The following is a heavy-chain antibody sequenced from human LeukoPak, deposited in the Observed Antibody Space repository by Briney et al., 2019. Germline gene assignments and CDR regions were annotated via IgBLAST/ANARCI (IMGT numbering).Heavy chain of an antibody. V-gene: IGHV4-4*02. Sequence: SGTLSLTCAVSGGSISSSNWWSWVRQPPGKGLEWIGEIYHSGSTNYNPSLKSRVTISVDTSKNQFSLKLSSVTAADTAVYYCARHGTCGGDCYSYFDYWGQGTLVTVSS. CDR1: GGSISSSNW. J-gene: IGHJ4*02. CDR3: ARHGTCGGDCYSYFDY. D-gene: IGHD2-21*02. CDR2: IYHSGST.